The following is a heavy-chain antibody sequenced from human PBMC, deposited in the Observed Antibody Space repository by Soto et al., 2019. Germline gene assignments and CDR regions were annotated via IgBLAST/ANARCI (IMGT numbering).Heavy chain of an antibody. J-gene: IGHJ6*02. Sequence: GGSLRLSCAASGFTFSSYGMHWVRQAPGKGLEWVAVISYDGSNKYYADSVKGRFTISRDNSKNTLYLQMNSLRAEDTAVYYCAKDLNYGYYYYYGMDVWGQGTTVTVSS. V-gene: IGHV3-30*18. CDR3: AKDLNYGYYYYYGMDV. CDR2: ISYDGSNK. D-gene: IGHD3-16*01. CDR1: GFTFSSYG.